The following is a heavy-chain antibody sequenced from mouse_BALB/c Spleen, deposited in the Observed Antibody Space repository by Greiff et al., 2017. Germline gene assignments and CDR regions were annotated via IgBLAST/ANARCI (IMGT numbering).Heavy chain of an antibody. CDR2: IRSKSNNYAT. D-gene: IGHD2-4*01. Sequence: EVQLQESGGGLVQPKGSLKLSCAASGFTFNTYAMHWVCQAPGKGLEWVARIRSKSNNYATYYADSVKDRFTISRDDSQSMLYLQMNNLKTEDTAMYYCVGDYDYDDGSFGAYAMDYWGQGTSVTVSS. J-gene: IGHJ4*01. CDR1: GFTFNTYA. V-gene: IGHV10-3*03. CDR3: VGDYDYDDGSFGAYAMDY.